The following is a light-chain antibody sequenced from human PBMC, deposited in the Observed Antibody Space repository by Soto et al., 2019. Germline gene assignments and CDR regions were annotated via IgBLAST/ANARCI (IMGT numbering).Light chain of an antibody. J-gene: IGLJ1*01. V-gene: IGLV2-8*01. CDR1: SSDVGGYNY. CDR3: SSYAGSNNYV. Sequence: QSALTQPPSASGSPGQSVTISCTGTSSDVGGYNYVSWYQQHPGKAPKLMIYEVSKRPSGVPDRFSGSKSGNTASLTVPGLQAEDEADYYCSSYAGSNNYVFGTGTKVTV. CDR2: EVS.